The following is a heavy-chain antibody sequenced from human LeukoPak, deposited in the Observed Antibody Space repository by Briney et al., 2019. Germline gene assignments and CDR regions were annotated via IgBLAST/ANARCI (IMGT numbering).Heavy chain of an antibody. Sequence: GGSLRLSCAASGFTLSTYAMSWVRQAPGKGLEWVSTISGSGADTYYADSVKGRFTFSRDNSKNTLYLQMNSLRAEDTAVYYCAKDLRFDYGDYGDYFDYWGQGAQVTVSS. CDR2: ISGSGADT. V-gene: IGHV3-23*01. J-gene: IGHJ4*02. D-gene: IGHD4-17*01. CDR1: GFTLSTYA. CDR3: AKDLRFDYGDYGDYFDY.